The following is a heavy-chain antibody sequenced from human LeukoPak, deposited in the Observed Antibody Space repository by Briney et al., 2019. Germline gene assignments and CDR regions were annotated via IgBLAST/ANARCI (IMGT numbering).Heavy chain of an antibody. J-gene: IGHJ4*02. Sequence: GRSLRLSCAASGFTFSSFGMHWVRQAPGKGLEWVAGISYDGSSKYYVDSVKGRFTISRDNSKNTLYLQMNSLRAEDTAVYYCAKTPIAAAGTSVLDYWGQGTLVTVSS. V-gene: IGHV3-30*18. CDR3: AKTPIAAAGTSVLDY. CDR1: GFTFSSFG. D-gene: IGHD6-13*01. CDR2: ISYDGSSK.